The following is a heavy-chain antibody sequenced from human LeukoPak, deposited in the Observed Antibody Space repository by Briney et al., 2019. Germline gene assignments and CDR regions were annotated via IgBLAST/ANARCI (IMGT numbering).Heavy chain of an antibody. CDR2: ISGSGGST. V-gene: IGHV3-23*01. CDR1: GFTLSSYA. Sequence: GGSLRLSCAASGFTLSSYAMSWVRQAPGKGLEWVSAISGSGGSTYYADSVKGRFTISRDNSKNTLYLQMNSLRAEDTAVYYCAKAPMVRGVITRYYMDVWGKGTTVTVSS. CDR3: AKAPMVRGVITRYYMDV. J-gene: IGHJ6*03. D-gene: IGHD3-10*01.